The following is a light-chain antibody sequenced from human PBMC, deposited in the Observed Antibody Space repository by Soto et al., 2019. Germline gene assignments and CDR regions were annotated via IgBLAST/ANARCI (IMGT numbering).Light chain of an antibody. Sequence: ETELTQSPGTLSLSPGERATLSCRASQLISSSSLAWYQQRPGLAPRLLIYAASSRATGIPDRFSGSGSGTDFTLTISRLEPEDFAVYYCQWFGSSPPEYTFGQGTKLEIK. V-gene: IGKV3-20*01. CDR2: AAS. CDR1: QLISSSS. CDR3: QWFGSSPPEYT. J-gene: IGKJ2*01.